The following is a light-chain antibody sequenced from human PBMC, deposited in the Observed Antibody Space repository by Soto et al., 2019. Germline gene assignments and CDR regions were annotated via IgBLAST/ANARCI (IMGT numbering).Light chain of an antibody. Sequence: EIVLTQSPGTLSLSPGERATLSCRASQSVSSSYLAWYQQKPGQAPRVLIHGASSRATGIPDRFSGSGSGTDFTLTISRLEPEDFATYYCQKYNSAPLTFGGGTKVEIK. CDR2: GAS. CDR3: QKYNSAPLT. CDR1: QSVSSSY. J-gene: IGKJ4*01. V-gene: IGKV3-20*01.